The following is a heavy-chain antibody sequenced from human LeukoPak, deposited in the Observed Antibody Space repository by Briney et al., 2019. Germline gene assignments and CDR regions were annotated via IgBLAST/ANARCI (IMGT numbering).Heavy chain of an antibody. Sequence: NPSETLSLTCAVYGGSFSGYYWSWIRQPPGKGLEWIGEINHSGSTNYNPSLKSRVTISVDTSKNQFSLKLSSVTAADTAVYYCARAPNRYSGSYGNYWGQGTLVTVSS. CDR2: INHSGST. J-gene: IGHJ4*02. CDR3: ARAPNRYSGSYGNY. CDR1: GGSFSGYY. D-gene: IGHD1-26*01. V-gene: IGHV4-34*01.